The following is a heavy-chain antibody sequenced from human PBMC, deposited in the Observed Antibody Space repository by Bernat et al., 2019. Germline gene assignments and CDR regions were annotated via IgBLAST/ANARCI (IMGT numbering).Heavy chain of an antibody. J-gene: IGHJ5*02. CDR3: ARVSVATITNWFDP. CDR1: GGSISSYY. D-gene: IGHD5-12*01. V-gene: IGHV4-59*01. CDR2: IYYSGST. Sequence: QLQLQESGPGLVKPSETLSLTCTVSGGSISSYYWSWIRQPPGKGLEWIGYIYYSGSTNYNPSLKSRVTISVDTSKNQFSLKLSSVTAADTAVYYCARVSVATITNWFDPWGQGTLVTVSS.